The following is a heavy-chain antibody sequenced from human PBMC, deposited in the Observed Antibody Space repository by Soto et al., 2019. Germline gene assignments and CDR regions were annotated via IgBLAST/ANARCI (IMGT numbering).Heavy chain of an antibody. J-gene: IGHJ6*02. D-gene: IGHD6-19*01. V-gene: IGHV3-11*01. CDR2: ISSSGSTI. CDR3: ARDRAPSGWSPYYYYYGMDV. CDR1: GFTFSDYY. Sequence: PGGSLRLSCAASGFTFSDYYMSWIRQAPGKGLEWVSYISSSGSTIYYADSVKGRFTISRDNAKNSLYLQMNSLRAEDTAVYYCARDRAPSGWSPYYYYYGMDVWGQGTTVTVSS.